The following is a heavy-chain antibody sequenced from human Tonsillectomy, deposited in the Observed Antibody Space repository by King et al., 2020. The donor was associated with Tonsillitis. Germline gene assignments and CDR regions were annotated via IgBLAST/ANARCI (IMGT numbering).Heavy chain of an antibody. Sequence: VQLVESGAEVKKPGASVKVSCKASGYTFSIYYIHWVRQATGQGLEWMGIINPSAASTSYPQKFLGRVTMTSDTSTSIVYMELSSLGSEDTAVYYCARGQFYYDRSGYHDAFDIWGPGTMVTVSS. V-gene: IGHV1-46*01. CDR1: GYTFSIYY. D-gene: IGHD3-22*01. CDR3: ARGQFYYDRSGYHDAFDI. J-gene: IGHJ3*02. CDR2: INPSAAST.